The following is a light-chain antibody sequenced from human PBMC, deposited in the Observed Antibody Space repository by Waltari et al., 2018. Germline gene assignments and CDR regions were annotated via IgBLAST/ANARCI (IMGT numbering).Light chain of an antibody. J-gene: IGKJ3*01. CDR1: QSVGSGY. V-gene: IGKV3-20*01. CDR3: QQYGRAPLT. Sequence: EVVLTQSPGTLSLFPGERATLSCRASQSVGSGYLAWYQQKVGQAPRLLIYGETSRATGVPDRFSGTESGTDFTLSISRLEPEDSAVYFCQQYGRAPLTFGPGTKVEIK. CDR2: GET.